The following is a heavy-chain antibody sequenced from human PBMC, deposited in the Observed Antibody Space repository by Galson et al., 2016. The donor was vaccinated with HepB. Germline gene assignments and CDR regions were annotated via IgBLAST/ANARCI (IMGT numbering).Heavy chain of an antibody. V-gene: IGHV3-23*01. D-gene: IGHD5-18*01. Sequence: SLRLSCAASGFTFSTSAMSWVRQAPGKGLEWVSSISGSGGSTYYADSVRGRFTISRDNSKNTLYLQMSSLRAEDTAVYYCAKDETRGVQLWPYFYYGMDVWGKGTTVTVAS. CDR3: AKDETRGVQLWPYFYYGMDV. CDR2: ISGSGGST. J-gene: IGHJ6*04. CDR1: GFTFSTSA.